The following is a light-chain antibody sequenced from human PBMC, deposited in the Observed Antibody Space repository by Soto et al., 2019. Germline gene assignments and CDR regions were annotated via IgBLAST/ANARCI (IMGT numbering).Light chain of an antibody. CDR1: QSVSSSY. CDR2: AAS. J-gene: IGKJ3*01. CDR3: QQYGSSLFT. V-gene: IGKV3-20*01. Sequence: EIVLTQSPGTLSLSPGERATLSCRASQSVSSSYLDWYRQKPGQAPRLLIYAASSRATGIPDRFSGSGSGTDFTLTVSRLEPEDFAVYYCQQYGSSLFTFGPGTKVDIK.